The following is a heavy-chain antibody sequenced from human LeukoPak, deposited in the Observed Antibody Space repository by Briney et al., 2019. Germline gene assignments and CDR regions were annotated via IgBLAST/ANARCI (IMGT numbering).Heavy chain of an antibody. CDR1: GFTFSDYS. J-gene: IGHJ4*02. CDR2: ITGNSVTR. Sequence: GESLRLSCAASGFTFSDYSMNWVRQAPGKGREWVSYITGNSVTRFYADSVKGRFTISRDNAKNTLYLQMNSLRAEDTAVYYCAKYYDFWSGYSDYWGQGTLVTVSS. V-gene: IGHV3-48*01. CDR3: AKYYDFWSGYSDY. D-gene: IGHD3-3*01.